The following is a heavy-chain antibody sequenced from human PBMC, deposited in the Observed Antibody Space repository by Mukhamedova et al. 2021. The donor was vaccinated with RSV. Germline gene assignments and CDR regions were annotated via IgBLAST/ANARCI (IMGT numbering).Heavy chain of an antibody. CDR3: ARHRGAYSAIWVLRFFDAFDM. CDR2: IYPGDSDT. V-gene: IGHV5-51*01. Sequence: EYMGIIYPGDSDTRYSPSFQGQVTISADKSISAAYLQWNALKASDTAMYYCARHRGAYSAIWVLRFFDAFDMWGQGTMVIVSS. J-gene: IGHJ3*02. D-gene: IGHD6-13*01.